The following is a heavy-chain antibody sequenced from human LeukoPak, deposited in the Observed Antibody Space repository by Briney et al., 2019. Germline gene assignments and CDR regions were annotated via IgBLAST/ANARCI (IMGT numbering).Heavy chain of an antibody. V-gene: IGHV3-48*03. J-gene: IGHJ4*02. CDR2: ISRSGSTI. Sequence: GGSLRLSCAASGFTFSSYEMNWVRQAPGKGLEWVSYISRSGSTIYYTDSVKGRFTISRDNAKNSLYLQMNSLRGEDTAVYYCARDLAMVHFDYWGQGTLVTVSS. CDR1: GFTFSSYE. CDR3: ARDLAMVHFDY. D-gene: IGHD5-18*01.